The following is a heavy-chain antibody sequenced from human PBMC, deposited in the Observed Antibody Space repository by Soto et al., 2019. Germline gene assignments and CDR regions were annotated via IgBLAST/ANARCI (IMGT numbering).Heavy chain of an antibody. Sequence: PSETLSLTCTVSGGSISSGGYYWSWIRQPPGKGLEWIGEINHSGSTNYNPSLKSRVTISVDTSKNQFSLKLSSVTAADTAVYYCAVFGSSTSPPRGGLRSSGYFDYWGQGTLVTVSS. CDR3: AVFGSSTSPPRGGLRSSGYFDY. CDR2: INHSGST. D-gene: IGHD2-2*01. V-gene: IGHV4-39*07. CDR1: GGSISSGGYY. J-gene: IGHJ4*02.